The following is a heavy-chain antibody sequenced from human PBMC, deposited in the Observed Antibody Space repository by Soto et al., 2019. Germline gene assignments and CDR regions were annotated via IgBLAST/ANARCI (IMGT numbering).Heavy chain of an antibody. CDR1: GGSFSVYY. V-gene: IGHV4-34*01. J-gene: IGHJ5*02. CDR3: ARGLRITIFGVASSNWFDP. D-gene: IGHD3-3*01. Sequence: PSETLSLTCAVYGGSFSVYYWSWIRHPPGKGLEWIGEINHSGSTNYNPSLKSRVTISVDTSKNQFSLKLSSVTAADTAVYYCARGLRITIFGVASSNWFDPWGQGTLVTVSS. CDR2: INHSGST.